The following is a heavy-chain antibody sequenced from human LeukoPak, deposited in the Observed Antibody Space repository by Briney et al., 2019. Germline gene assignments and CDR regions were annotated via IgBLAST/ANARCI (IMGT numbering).Heavy chain of an antibody. D-gene: IGHD3-10*01. CDR3: ARDVWFGAGRTFDY. CDR1: GYSISSGYY. Sequence: SETLSLTCNVSGYSISSGYYWGWIRQPPGKGLEWIGSIYHSGITYYNSSLKSRVTISVDTSKNQFSLKLSSVTAADTAVYYCARDVWFGAGRTFDYWGQGTLVTVSS. CDR2: IYHSGIT. J-gene: IGHJ4*02. V-gene: IGHV4-38-2*02.